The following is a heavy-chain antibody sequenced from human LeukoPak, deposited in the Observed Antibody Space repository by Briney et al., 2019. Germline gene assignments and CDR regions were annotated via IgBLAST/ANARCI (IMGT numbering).Heavy chain of an antibody. CDR2: IYKTGST. Sequence: SETLSLTCTVSGGSISSSTYYWAWIRQPPGKGLEWIGSIYKTGSTNYSPSLKSRVFISVDTSNNQFSLNMNSVTAADTAVYFCTRHQTNTYGPGTPFDFWGQGTLVSVSS. CDR1: GGSISSSTYY. CDR3: TRHQTNTYGPGTPFDF. V-gene: IGHV4-39*01. J-gene: IGHJ4*02. D-gene: IGHD3-10*01.